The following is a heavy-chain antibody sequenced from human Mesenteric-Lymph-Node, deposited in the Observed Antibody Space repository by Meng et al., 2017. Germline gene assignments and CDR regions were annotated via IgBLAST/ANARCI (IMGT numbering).Heavy chain of an antibody. J-gene: IGHJ4*02. CDR3: TTAENYDSSGYYYGY. CDR2: IKSKTDGGTT. D-gene: IGHD3-22*01. Sequence: GGSLRLSCAASGFTFSNAWMSWVRQAPGKGLEWVGRIKSKTDGGTTDYAAPVKGRFTISRDDSKNTLYLQMNSLKTEDTAVYYCTTAENYDSSGYYYGYWGQGTLVTVSS. CDR1: GFTFSNAW. V-gene: IGHV3-15*01.